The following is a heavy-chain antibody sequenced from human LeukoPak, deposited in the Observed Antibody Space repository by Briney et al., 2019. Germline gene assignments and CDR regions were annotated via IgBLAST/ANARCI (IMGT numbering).Heavy chain of an antibody. CDR1: GFSFSSYA. CDR2: ISGSGSGT. CDR3: AKDMGAPDIVVVVAATGGFDY. D-gene: IGHD2-15*01. V-gene: IGHV3-23*01. J-gene: IGHJ4*02. Sequence: GGSLRLSCAASGFSFSSYAMGWVRQAPGKWLEWVSSISGSGSGTYYADSVKGRFTISRDNSKNTLYLQMNSLRAEDTAVYYCAKDMGAPDIVVVVAATGGFDYWGQGTLVTVSS.